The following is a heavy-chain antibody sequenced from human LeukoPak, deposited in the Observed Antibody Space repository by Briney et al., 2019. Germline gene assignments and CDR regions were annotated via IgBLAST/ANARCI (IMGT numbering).Heavy chain of an antibody. V-gene: IGHV1-18*01. CDR3: ARIGISARGTNFHH. J-gene: IGHJ1*01. Sequence: ASVKVSCKSSGYTFNSYGITWVRQAPGQGLEWMGWIHTYNGNTNYAQKLQGRVTMTTDTSTSTAYMELRSLRSEDTAVYYCARIGISARGTNFHHWGQGTLVTVSS. CDR2: IHTYNGNT. CDR1: GYTFNSYG. D-gene: IGHD6-13*01.